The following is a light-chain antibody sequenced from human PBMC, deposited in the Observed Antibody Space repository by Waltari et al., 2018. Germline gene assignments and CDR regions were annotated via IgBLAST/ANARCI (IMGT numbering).Light chain of an antibody. V-gene: IGLV4-69*01. CDR2: VNSDGSH. CDR1: RGHSNNI. J-gene: IGLJ3*02. Sequence: QLVLTQSPSASASLGASVKLTCTLDRGHSNNIVAWLQRRPEKGHRYLMKVNSDGSHTKGDDIPDRFSGSSSGPERYLTIASLQSEDEADYYCQTGGHGTWVFGGGTKLTVV. CDR3: QTGGHGTWV.